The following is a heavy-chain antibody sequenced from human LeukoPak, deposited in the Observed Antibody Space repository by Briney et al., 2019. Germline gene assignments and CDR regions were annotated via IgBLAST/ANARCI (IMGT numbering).Heavy chain of an antibody. CDR2: IYPGDSDT. Sequence: GESLKISCQGSGYSFNSYWIGWVRQMPGKGLEWMGIIYPGDSDTRYSPSFQGQVTISADKSISTAYLQWSSLKASDTAMYYCARLYYYDSSGYHYYFDYWGQGTLVTVSS. D-gene: IGHD3-22*01. CDR1: GYSFNSYW. J-gene: IGHJ4*02. V-gene: IGHV5-51*01. CDR3: ARLYYYDSSGYHYYFDY.